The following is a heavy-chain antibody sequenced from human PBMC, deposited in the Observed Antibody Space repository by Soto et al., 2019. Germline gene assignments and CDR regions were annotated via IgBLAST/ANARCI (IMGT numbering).Heavy chain of an antibody. CDR3: TRVYSSSYHYFDY. D-gene: IGHD6-13*01. V-gene: IGHV3-66*01. CDR1: GFTVSSYH. Sequence: GGSLRLSCVASGFTVSSYHMSWVRQAPGKGLEWVSIIYSAGSADFADSVKGRFTISRDNSKNTLYLQMSSLRAEDTAVYYCTRVYSSSYHYFDYWGQGTLVTVSS. J-gene: IGHJ4*02. CDR2: IYSAGSA.